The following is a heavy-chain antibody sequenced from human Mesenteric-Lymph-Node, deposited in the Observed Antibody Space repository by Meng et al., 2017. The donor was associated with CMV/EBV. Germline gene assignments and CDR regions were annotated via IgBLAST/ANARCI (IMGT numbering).Heavy chain of an antibody. D-gene: IGHD2-2*01. CDR3: AKDPDSIVVVPAASREDY. Sequence: FTFSSYAVSWVRQAPGKGLEWVSAISGSGGSTYYADSVKGRFTISRDNSKNTLYLQMNSLRAEDTAVYYCAKDPDSIVVVPAASREDYWGQGTLVTVSS. CDR1: FTFSSYA. J-gene: IGHJ4*02. CDR2: ISGSGGST. V-gene: IGHV3-23*01.